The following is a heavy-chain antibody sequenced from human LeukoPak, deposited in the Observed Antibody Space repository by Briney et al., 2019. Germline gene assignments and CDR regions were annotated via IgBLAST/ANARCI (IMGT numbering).Heavy chain of an antibody. Sequence: ASVKVSCKASGYTFTSYDINWVRQATGQGLEWMGWMNPNSGNTGYAQKFQGRVTMTRNTTISTAYMELSSLRSEDTAVYYCARVEQWPPGYYYYGMDVWGQGTTVTVSS. CDR1: GYTFTSYD. D-gene: IGHD6-19*01. J-gene: IGHJ6*02. CDR3: ARVEQWPPGYYYYGMDV. CDR2: MNPNSGNT. V-gene: IGHV1-8*01.